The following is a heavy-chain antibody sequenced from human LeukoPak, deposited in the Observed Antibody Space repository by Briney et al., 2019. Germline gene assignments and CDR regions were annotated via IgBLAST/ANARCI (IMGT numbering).Heavy chain of an antibody. J-gene: IGHJ4*02. CDR1: GFTFSRYW. D-gene: IGHD2-21*02. V-gene: IGHV3-7*02. CDR3: ARNRDWAFDY. CDR2: IKQDGSEK. Sequence: GGSLRLPCAASGFTFSRYWMSWVRQAPGKGLEWVANIKQDGSEKYYVDSVKGRFTFSRDNAKNSLYLQMNSLRVEDTAVYYCARNRDWAFDYWGQGSLVTVSS.